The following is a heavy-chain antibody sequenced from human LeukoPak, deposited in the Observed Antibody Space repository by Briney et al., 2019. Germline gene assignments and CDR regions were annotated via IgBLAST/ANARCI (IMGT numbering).Heavy chain of an antibody. CDR2: ISAYNGNT. CDR1: GYTFTSYG. D-gene: IGHD3-3*01. Sequence: ASVKVSCKASGYTFTSYGISWVRQAPGQGLEWMGWISAYNGNTNYAQKLQGRVTMTTDTSTSTAYMELRSLRSDDTAVYYCARDRLRFLEWLFEGLSYFDYWGQGTLVTVSS. V-gene: IGHV1-18*01. CDR3: ARDRLRFLEWLFEGLSYFDY. J-gene: IGHJ4*02.